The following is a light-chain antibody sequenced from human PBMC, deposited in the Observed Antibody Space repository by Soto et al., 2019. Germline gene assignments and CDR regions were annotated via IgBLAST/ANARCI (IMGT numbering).Light chain of an antibody. V-gene: IGKV1-39*01. CDR3: QQSFRPLWT. CDR2: AAS. CDR1: QSISNY. J-gene: IGKJ1*01. Sequence: DIQMTQSPSSLSASVGDRVTITCRASQSISNYLNWYQQKPGKAPKLHIYAASSMQSGVHSRFSGTRSETDVPLTISPLQPDDSATYYCQQSFRPLWTFDQGTKV.